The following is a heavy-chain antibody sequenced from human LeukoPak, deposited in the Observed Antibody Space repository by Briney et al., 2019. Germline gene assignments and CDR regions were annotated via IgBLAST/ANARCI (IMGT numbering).Heavy chain of an antibody. D-gene: IGHD1-14*01. CDR2: IYYSGNT. Sequence: SETLSLTCTVSGGSVSSGGYYWSWIRQPPGKGLEWIGYIYYSGNTNYNPSLKSRVAISVDTSKNQFSLKLSSVTAADTAVYYCARLPLQWVGARTLIDCWGQGTLVTVSS. V-gene: IGHV4-61*08. J-gene: IGHJ4*02. CDR3: ARLPLQWVGARTLIDC. CDR1: GGSVSSGGYY.